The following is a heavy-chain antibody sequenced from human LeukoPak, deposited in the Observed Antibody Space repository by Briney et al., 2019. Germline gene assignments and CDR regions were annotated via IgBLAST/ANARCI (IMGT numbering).Heavy chain of an antibody. Sequence: GGSLRLSCAASGFTFSSYGMHWVRQAPGKGLEWVAFIRFDGTNKYDADSMKGRFTISRDNSKNTLYLQMNNLRVEDTAVYYCAKDLQGVGLVDYWGQGTLVTVSS. CDR2: IRFDGTNK. CDR3: AKDLQGVGLVDY. CDR1: GFTFSSYG. J-gene: IGHJ4*02. V-gene: IGHV3-30*02. D-gene: IGHD2-8*01.